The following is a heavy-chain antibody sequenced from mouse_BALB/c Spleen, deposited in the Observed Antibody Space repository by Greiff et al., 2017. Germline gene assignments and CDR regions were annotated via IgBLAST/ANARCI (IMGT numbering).Heavy chain of an antibody. Sequence: VQLQQSGPELVKPGASVKVSCKASGYAFTSYNMYWVKQSHGKSLEWIGYIDPYNGGTSYNQKFKGKATLTVDKSSSTAYMHLNSLTSEDSAVYYCARRPYYDYDEGYAMDYWGQGTSVTVSS. CDR2: IDPYNGGT. CDR1: GYAFTSYN. CDR3: ARRPYYDYDEGYAMDY. D-gene: IGHD2-4*01. V-gene: IGHV1S135*01. J-gene: IGHJ4*01.